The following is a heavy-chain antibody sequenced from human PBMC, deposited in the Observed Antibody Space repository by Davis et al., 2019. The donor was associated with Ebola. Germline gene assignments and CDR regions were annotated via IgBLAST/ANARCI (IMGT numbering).Heavy chain of an antibody. Sequence: PGGSLRLSCAASGFTFSSYSMNWVRQAPGKGLEWVSSISSSSRYIYYADSMKGRFTISRDNAKNSLYLQMNSLRAEDTAVYYCARGGGYSGYDLADYWGQGTLVTVSS. V-gene: IGHV3-21*01. CDR1: GFTFSSYS. CDR2: ISSSSRYI. CDR3: ARGGGYSGYDLADY. D-gene: IGHD5-12*01. J-gene: IGHJ4*02.